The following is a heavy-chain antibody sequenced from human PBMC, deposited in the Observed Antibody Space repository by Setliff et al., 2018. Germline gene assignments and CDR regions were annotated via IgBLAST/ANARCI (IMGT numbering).Heavy chain of an antibody. D-gene: IGHD2-15*01. V-gene: IGHV3-48*01. CDR1: GFSFSNYA. CDR2: ISFSSSTI. CDR3: ARSDGGSSGLDY. J-gene: IGHJ4*02. Sequence: GGSLRLSCEASGFSFSNYAMNWVRQAPGKGLEWVSYISFSSSTIYYADSVKGRFTISRDNAKNSLYLQVNSLRAEDTAVYHCARSDGGSSGLDYWGQGTLVTVSS.